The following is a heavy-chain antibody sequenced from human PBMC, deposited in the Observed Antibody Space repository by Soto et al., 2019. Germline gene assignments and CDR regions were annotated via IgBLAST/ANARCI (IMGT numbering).Heavy chain of an antibody. J-gene: IGHJ5*02. V-gene: IGHV4-31*03. CDR1: GASMSSGGYY. CDR2: IYYSGST. CDR3: ANDLHHNFFDP. Sequence: QVQLQESGPGLVKPSQTLSLTCTVSGASMSSGGYYWTWIRQSPGKGLEWIGYIYYSGSTYYNPSLESRVANSFDPSRSQFSLTLHALTAADTAIFYCANDLHHNFFDPWGQGTLVTVSS. D-gene: IGHD3-3*01.